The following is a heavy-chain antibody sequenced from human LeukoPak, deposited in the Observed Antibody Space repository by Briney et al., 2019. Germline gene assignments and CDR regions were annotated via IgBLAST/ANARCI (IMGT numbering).Heavy chain of an antibody. CDR2: IKSKTDGGTT. Sequence: GGSLRLSCAVSGFSFSTFGMSWVRQAPGKGLEWVGRIKSKTDGGTTDYAAPVKGRFTISRDDSKNTLYLQMNSLKTEDTAVYYCTTENPSSSWYYTYYYYYGMDVWGQGTTVTVSS. D-gene: IGHD6-13*01. CDR1: GFSFSTFG. V-gene: IGHV3-15*01. CDR3: TTENPSSSWYYTYYYYYGMDV. J-gene: IGHJ6*02.